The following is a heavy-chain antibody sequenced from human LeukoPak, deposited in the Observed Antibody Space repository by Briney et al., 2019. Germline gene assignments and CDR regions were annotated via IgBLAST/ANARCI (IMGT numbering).Heavy chain of an antibody. CDR3: GRDWKLDY. D-gene: IGHD1-1*01. V-gene: IGHV3-23*01. CDR2: IGDNGGDT. CDR1: GFTFNNYA. Sequence: GGSLRLSCAASGFTFNNYAMSWVRQAPGKGLEWVSAIGDNGGDTKYAVSVKGGFTISRHNTRSALYLQMNTLRFEDAAIYYCGRDWKLDYWGQGTLVTVSS. J-gene: IGHJ4*02.